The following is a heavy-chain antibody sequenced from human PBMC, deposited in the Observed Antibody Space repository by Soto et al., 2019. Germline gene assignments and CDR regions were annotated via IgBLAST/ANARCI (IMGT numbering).Heavy chain of an antibody. CDR1: GFTFSNAW. CDR2: IKSKTDGGTT. J-gene: IGHJ6*02. CDR3: TTDPADFWSGYYGMDV. V-gene: IGHV3-15*07. Sequence: GVSLRLSCAASGFTFSNAWMNWVRQAPGKGLEWVGRIKSKTDGGTTDYAAPVKGRFTISRDDSKNTLYLQMNSLKTEDTAVYYCTTDPADFWSGYYGMDVWGQGTTVTVSS. D-gene: IGHD3-3*01.